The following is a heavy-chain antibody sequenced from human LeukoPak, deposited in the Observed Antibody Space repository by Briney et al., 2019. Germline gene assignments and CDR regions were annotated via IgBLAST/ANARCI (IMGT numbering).Heavy chain of an antibody. CDR2: ISGSGGST. CDR1: GFTFSAYS. V-gene: IGHV3-23*01. CDR3: AKDRPASTGDRY. J-gene: IGHJ4*02. Sequence: GGSLRLSCVASGFTFSAYSMNWVRQAAGKGLEWVSAISGSGGSTYYADSVKGRFTISRDNSKNTLYLQMNSLRAEDTAVYYCAKDRPASTGDRYWGQGTLVTVSS. D-gene: IGHD7-27*01.